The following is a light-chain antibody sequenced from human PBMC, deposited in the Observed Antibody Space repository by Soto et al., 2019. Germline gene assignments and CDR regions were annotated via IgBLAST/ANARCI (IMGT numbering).Light chain of an antibody. V-gene: IGKV1-5*03. Sequence: DIQMTQSPSTLSASVGDRVSITCRASQSISRQLAWYQQKPGKAPNLLIYQASNLETGVPSRFTGSGSGTEFTLTISSLQPDDLATYYCQQYNSYPTWTFGQGTKVEIK. CDR1: QSISRQ. CDR3: QQYNSYPTWT. J-gene: IGKJ1*01. CDR2: QAS.